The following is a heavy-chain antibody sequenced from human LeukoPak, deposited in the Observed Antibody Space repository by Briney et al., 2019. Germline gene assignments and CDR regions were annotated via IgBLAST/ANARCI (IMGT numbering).Heavy chain of an antibody. CDR2: IYSGGST. J-gene: IGHJ4*02. D-gene: IGHD6-19*01. Sequence: GGSLRLSCAASGFTFSSYAMSWVRQAPGKGLEWVSVIYSGGSTYYADSVKGRFTISRDNAKNSLYLQMNSLRAEDTAVYYCARDLAVAGYWGQGTLVTVSS. V-gene: IGHV3-23*03. CDR1: GFTFSSYA. CDR3: ARDLAVAGY.